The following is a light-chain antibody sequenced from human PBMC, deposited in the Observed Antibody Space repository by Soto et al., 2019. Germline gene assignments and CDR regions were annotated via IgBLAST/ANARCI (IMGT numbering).Light chain of an antibody. V-gene: IGKV3-20*01. Sequence: EIVLTQSPGTLSLSPGERATLSCRASQSVSSSYLAWYQQKPGQAPRLLIYGASSRATGIPDRFSGSGSGTDFPLTISRPEPEGFAVYYCQQYGCSRTFGQGTKVEIK. CDR1: QSVSSSY. CDR3: QQYGCSRT. J-gene: IGKJ1*01. CDR2: GAS.